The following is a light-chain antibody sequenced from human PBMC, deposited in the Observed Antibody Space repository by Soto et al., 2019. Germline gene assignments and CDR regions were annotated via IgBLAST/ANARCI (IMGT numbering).Light chain of an antibody. J-gene: IGKJ1*01. CDR3: QQYNNWPPIT. Sequence: EIVLTQSPGTLSLSPGERATLSCRASQSVSSSYLAWYQQKPGQAPRLLIYAASSRATGIPARFSGSGSGTEFTLTISSLQSEDFAVYYCQQYNNWPPITFGQGTKVDIK. CDR2: AAS. CDR1: QSVSSSY. V-gene: IGKV3D-15*01.